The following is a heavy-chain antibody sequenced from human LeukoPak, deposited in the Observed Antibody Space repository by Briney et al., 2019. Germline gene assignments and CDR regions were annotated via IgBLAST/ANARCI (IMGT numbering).Heavy chain of an antibody. CDR1: GFTFSNYA. D-gene: IGHD6-13*01. Sequence: GGSLRLSCAASGFTFSNYAMNWVRQAPGKGLEFVSGISGSGGGTYYADSVKGRFTISRDNSKNTLYLQMNSLRAEDTAVYYCAKAGIAAAEAGDYWGQGTLVTVSS. V-gene: IGHV3-23*01. CDR3: AKAGIAAAEAGDY. J-gene: IGHJ4*02. CDR2: ISGSGGGT.